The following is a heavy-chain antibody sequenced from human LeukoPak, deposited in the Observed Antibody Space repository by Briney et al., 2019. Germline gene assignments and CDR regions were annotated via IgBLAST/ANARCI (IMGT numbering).Heavy chain of an antibody. J-gene: IGHJ3*02. CDR1: GFTFGDYA. CDR3: AKDIRPVTPDAFDI. CDR2: IRWNSGTI. V-gene: IGHV3-9*01. D-gene: IGHD3-16*02. Sequence: GGSLRLSCAASGFTFGDYAMHWVRQAPGKGLEWVSGIRWNSGTIGYADSVKGRFTISRDNAKNSLYLQMNSLRAEDAALYCCAKDIRPVTPDAFDIWGQGTMVTVSS.